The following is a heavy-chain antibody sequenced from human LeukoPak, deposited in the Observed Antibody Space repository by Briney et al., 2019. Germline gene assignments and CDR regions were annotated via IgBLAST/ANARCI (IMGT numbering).Heavy chain of an antibody. J-gene: IGHJ4*02. CDR1: GFTFSSYW. V-gene: IGHV3-74*01. Sequence: PGGSLRLSCAASGFTFSSYWMHWVRQAPGKGLVWVSRINSDGSSTSYADSVKGRFTISRDNAKNTLYLQMNSLRAEVTAVYYCASHRLTRSPLDYWGQGTLVTVSS. D-gene: IGHD4/OR15-4a*01. CDR3: ASHRLTRSPLDY. CDR2: INSDGSST.